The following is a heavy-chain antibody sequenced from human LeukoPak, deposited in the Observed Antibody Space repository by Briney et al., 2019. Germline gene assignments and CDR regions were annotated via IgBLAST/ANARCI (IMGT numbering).Heavy chain of an antibody. J-gene: IGHJ4*02. D-gene: IGHD6-13*01. V-gene: IGHV1-24*01. CDR1: GYSLSELS. CDR3: AVDGRRQQLPWGFEY. Sequence: ASVKVSCKVSGYSLSELSMHWVRQTPTKGLEWMGGLQPEDGEIVYSQKFQGRVTMTEDTSTDTAHMELNSLTSEDTAVYYCAVDGRRQQLPWGFEYWGQGTPVTVSS. CDR2: LQPEDGEI.